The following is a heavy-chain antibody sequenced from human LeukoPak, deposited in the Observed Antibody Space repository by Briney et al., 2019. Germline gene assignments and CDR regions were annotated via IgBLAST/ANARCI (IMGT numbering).Heavy chain of an antibody. CDR1: GFTFSTYW. J-gene: IGHJ4*02. V-gene: IGHV3-7*01. CDR3: ATDRDNSDWQKRFDS. Sequence: GGSLRLSCAATGFTFSTYWMNWYRQAPGKGLEWVGNINQDASEINYVDSVRGRFTISRDNAKNSLHLQMNSLRAEDTAVYYCATDRDNSDWQKRFDSWGQGTLVTVSS. CDR2: INQDASEI. D-gene: IGHD2-21*02.